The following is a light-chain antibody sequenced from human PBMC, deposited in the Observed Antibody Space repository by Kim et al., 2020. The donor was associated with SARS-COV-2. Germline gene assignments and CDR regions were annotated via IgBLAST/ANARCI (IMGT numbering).Light chain of an antibody. J-gene: IGKJ5*01. CDR2: AAS. V-gene: IGKV1-39*01. CDR3: QQSYSTPIT. Sequence: APVDDRGNITCRESQSISSYLTSYQQRPGKAPQLLIYAASGLKRGVPSRFSGSGSGTDFTLTISSLRPEEFATYYCQQSYSTPITFGKGTRLEIK. CDR1: QSISSY.